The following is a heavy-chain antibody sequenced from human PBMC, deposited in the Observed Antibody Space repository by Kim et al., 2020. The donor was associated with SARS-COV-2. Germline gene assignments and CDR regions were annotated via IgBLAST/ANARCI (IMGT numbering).Heavy chain of an antibody. V-gene: IGHV3-21*01. CDR1: GFPFSSYS. D-gene: IGHD3-10*01. J-gene: IGHJ6*02. CDR2: ISSSSSYI. Sequence: GGSLRLSCAASGFPFSSYSMNWVRQAPGKGLEWVSFISSSSSYIYYADSVKGRFTISRDNAKNSLYLQMNSLRAEDTAVYYCARENRYYYGSGTYYGMDVWGQGTTVTVSS. CDR3: ARENRYYYGSGTYYGMDV.